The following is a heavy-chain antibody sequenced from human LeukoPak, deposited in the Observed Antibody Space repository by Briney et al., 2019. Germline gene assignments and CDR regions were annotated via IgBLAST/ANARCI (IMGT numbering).Heavy chain of an antibody. Sequence: GGSLRLSCVASGLTFRNYGFHWVRQAPGKGLEWVAIIYSGGRTTKYYAESVKDRFTITRDDSRDTLYLQMNSLRAEDTAVYYCVVILVPGGVWHFDLWGRGTLVTVSS. J-gene: IGHJ2*01. CDR2: IYSGGRTTK. V-gene: IGHV3-33*03. CDR3: VVILVPGGVWHFDL. D-gene: IGHD2-2*01. CDR1: GLTFRNYG.